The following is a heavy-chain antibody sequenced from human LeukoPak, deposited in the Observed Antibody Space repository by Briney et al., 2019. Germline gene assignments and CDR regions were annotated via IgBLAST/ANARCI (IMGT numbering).Heavy chain of an antibody. V-gene: IGHV3-11*01. CDR3: AKDLGVTTFDY. CDR2: ISSSGTTI. CDR1: GLTFSDYY. J-gene: IGHJ4*02. D-gene: IGHD2-21*02. Sequence: GGSLRLSCAASGLTFSDYYMNWIRQAPGKGLEWVSYISSSGTTIYYADSVKGRFTISRDNTKNSLYLQMNSLRAEDTAVYYCAKDLGVTTFDYWGQGTLVTVSS.